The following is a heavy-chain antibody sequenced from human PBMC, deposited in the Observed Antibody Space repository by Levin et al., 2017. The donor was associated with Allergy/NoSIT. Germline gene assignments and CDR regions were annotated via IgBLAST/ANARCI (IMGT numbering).Heavy chain of an antibody. CDR2: INTNTGDP. CDR3: ARGEGSTSIFGMADNWFDP. V-gene: IGHV7-4-1*02. Sequence: GESLKISCKASGYAFTNYGMNWVRQAPGQGLEWMGWINTNTGDPAYAQGFTGRIVFSLDTSFSTAHLQISSLQAEDTAEYYCARGEGSTSIFGMADNWFDPWGQGGLVSVSS. D-gene: IGHD3-3*01. J-gene: IGHJ5*02. CDR1: GYAFTNYG.